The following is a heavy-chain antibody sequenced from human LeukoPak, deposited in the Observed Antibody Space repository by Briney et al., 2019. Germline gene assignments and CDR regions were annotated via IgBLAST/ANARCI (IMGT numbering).Heavy chain of an antibody. CDR2: IRSKAYGGTT. J-gene: IGHJ1*01. CDR1: GFTFGDYA. V-gene: IGHV3-49*04. D-gene: IGHD2-2*01. Sequence: TGRSLRLSCTASGFTFGDYAMSWVRQAPGKGLEWVGFIRSKAYGGTTEYAASVKGRFTISRDDSKSIVYLQMTTLKTEDTAVYYCTRAAKYQLLRRTAEYLQHWGQGTLVTVSS. CDR3: TRAAKYQLLRRTAEYLQH.